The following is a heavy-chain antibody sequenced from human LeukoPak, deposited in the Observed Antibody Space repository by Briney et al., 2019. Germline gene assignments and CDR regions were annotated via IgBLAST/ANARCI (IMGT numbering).Heavy chain of an antibody. V-gene: IGHV4-4*02. D-gene: IGHD3-22*01. CDR2: INYSGRT. J-gene: IGHJ4*02. CDR1: GGSTSNTNW. Sequence: PSGTLSLTCGVSGGSTSNTNWWTWVRRPPGKGLEWIGNINYSGRTYYNPSLKSRVTISVDTYKNQFSLKLRTVTAADTAVYYCARRALTGDSSGYLFGYWGQGALVTGSS. CDR3: ARRALTGDSSGYLFGY.